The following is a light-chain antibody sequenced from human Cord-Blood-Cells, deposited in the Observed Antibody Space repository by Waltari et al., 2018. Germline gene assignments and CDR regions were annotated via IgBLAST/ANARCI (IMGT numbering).Light chain of an antibody. CDR3: IQALQTPLT. V-gene: IGKV2-28*01. J-gene: IGKJ4*01. CDR2: LGS. Sequence: DVVMTQSPLSLPVTPGEPASIPCRSRQSLLHSNGYNYLDWYLQKPGQSPQLLIYLGSNRASGVPDRFSGSGSGTDFTLKISRVEAEDVGVYYCIQALQTPLTFGGGTKVEIK. CDR1: QSLLHSNGYNY.